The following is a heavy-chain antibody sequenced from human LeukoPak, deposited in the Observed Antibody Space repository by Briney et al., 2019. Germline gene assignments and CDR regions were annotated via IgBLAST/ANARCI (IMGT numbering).Heavy chain of an antibody. D-gene: IGHD3-10*01. CDR3: AKHYYFDSGNYFDY. CDR1: GFTFSNYA. Sequence: GGSLRLSCAASGFTFSNYAMSWVRQAPGEGLEWVSGIGGGATRIYYADSVKGRLTISRDNSKNTLSLQMNSLRAEDTAIYYCAKHYYFDSGNYFDYWGQGTLVTVSS. J-gene: IGHJ4*02. CDR2: IGGGATRI. V-gene: IGHV3-23*01.